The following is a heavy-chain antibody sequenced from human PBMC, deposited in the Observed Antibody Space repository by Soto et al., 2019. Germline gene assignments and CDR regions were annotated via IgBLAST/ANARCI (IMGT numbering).Heavy chain of an antibody. CDR1: GGSVSSGSYY. D-gene: IGHD2-2*01. CDR2: IYYSGST. V-gene: IGHV4-61*01. J-gene: IGHJ6*02. CDR3: ARASLGYCSSTSCYGPHYYYYYGMDV. Sequence: PETLSLTCTVSGGSVSSGSYYWSWIRQPPGKGLEWIGYIYYSGSTNYNPSLKSRVTISVDTSKNQFSLKLSSVTAADTAVYYCARASLGYCSSTSCYGPHYYYYYGMDVPGQRTTVIVSS.